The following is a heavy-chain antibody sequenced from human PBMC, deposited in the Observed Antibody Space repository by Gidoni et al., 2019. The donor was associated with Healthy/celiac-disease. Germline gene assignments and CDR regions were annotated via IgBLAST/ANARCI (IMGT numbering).Heavy chain of an antibody. CDR3: ARGATTNYGMDV. D-gene: IGHD1-26*01. V-gene: IGHV3-72*01. CDR2: TRNKANSYTT. Sequence: EVQLVESGGGLVQPGGSLRLSCAASGFTFSDHYMDWVRQAPGKGLEWVGRTRNKANSYTTEYAASVKGRFTISRDDSKNSLYLQMNSLKTEDTAVYYCARGATTNYGMDVWGQGTTVTVSS. J-gene: IGHJ6*02. CDR1: GFTFSDHY.